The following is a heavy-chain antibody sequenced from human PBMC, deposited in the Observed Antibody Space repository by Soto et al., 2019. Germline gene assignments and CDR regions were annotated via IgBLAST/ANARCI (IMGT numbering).Heavy chain of an antibody. CDR1: GFTFSSYA. Sequence: EVQLLESGGGSVQPGGSLRLSCAASGFTFSSYAMSWVRQAPGKGLERVSVISGSGGSTYYADSVKGRFTISRDNSKNTLYLQMNSLRAEDTALYYCAKRGSGSYYDYWGQGTLVTVSS. J-gene: IGHJ4*02. V-gene: IGHV3-23*01. D-gene: IGHD3-10*01. CDR2: ISGSGGST. CDR3: AKRGSGSYYDY.